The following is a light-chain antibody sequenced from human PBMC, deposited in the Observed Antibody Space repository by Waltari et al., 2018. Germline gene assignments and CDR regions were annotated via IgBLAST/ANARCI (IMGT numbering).Light chain of an antibody. CDR3: NSYTGSNSWV. CDR1: SSDVGFYNY. J-gene: IGLJ3*02. Sequence: QSALTQPASVSGSPGQSITLSCYGTSSDVGFYNYVSWYQQHPGKAPKLIIYDVSQRPSGVSDRFSGSKSGNTASLTISGLQAEDEADYYCNSYTGSNSWVFGGGTKVTVL. CDR2: DVS. V-gene: IGLV2-14*01.